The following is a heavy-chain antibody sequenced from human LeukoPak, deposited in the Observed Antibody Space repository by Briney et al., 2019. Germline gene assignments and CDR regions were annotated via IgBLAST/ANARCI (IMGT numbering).Heavy chain of an antibody. CDR1: GYTFTSYD. Sequence: ASVKVSCKASGYTFTSYDINWVRQATGQGLEWMGWMNPNSGNTGYAQKFQGRVTMTRNTSISTAYMELSSLRSEDTAVYYCARGRMTYCGGDCYSNWGQGTLVTVSS. CDR3: ARGRMTYCGGDCYSN. V-gene: IGHV1-8*01. J-gene: IGHJ4*02. D-gene: IGHD2-21*02. CDR2: MNPNSGNT.